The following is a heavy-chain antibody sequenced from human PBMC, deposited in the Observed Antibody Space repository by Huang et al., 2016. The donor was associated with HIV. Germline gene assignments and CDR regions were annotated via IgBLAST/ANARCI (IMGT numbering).Heavy chain of an antibody. V-gene: IGHV7-4-1*02. CDR1: GYNFAKYG. CDR3: ARNVREASDSWVRYNWLDP. D-gene: IGHD3-16*01. CDR2: INTNTGNP. Sequence: QVQLVQSESELRKPGASVKVSCKASGYNFAKYGINWVRQAPGQGLEWMGWINTNTGNPTFAQGFTGRFVFSLDTSVSTAYLQISSLQAEDTAVYYCARNVREASDSWVRYNWLDPWGQGTLVTVSS. J-gene: IGHJ5*02.